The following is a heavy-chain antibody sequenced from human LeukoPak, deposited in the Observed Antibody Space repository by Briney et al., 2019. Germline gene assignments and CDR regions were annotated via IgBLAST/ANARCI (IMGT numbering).Heavy chain of an antibody. Sequence: SETLSLTCAVYGGSFSGYYWSWIRQPPGKGLEWIGEINHSGSTNYNPSLKSRVTISVDTSKNQFSLKLSSVTAADTAVYYCARGYHYDSSGPLDAFDIWGQGTMVTVSS. CDR2: INHSGST. J-gene: IGHJ3*02. CDR3: ARGYHYDSSGPLDAFDI. V-gene: IGHV4-34*01. D-gene: IGHD3-22*01. CDR1: GGSFSGYY.